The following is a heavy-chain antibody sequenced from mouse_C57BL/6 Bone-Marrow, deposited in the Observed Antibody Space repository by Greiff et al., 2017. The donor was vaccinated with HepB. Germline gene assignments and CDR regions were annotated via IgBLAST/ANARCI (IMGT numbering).Heavy chain of an antibody. CDR2: IDPENGDT. D-gene: IGHD2-5*01. CDR1: GFNIKDDY. V-gene: IGHV14-4*01. Sequence: EVKLQESGAELVRPGASVKLSCTASGFNIKDDYMHWVKQRPEQGLEWIGWIDPENGDTEYASKFQGKATITADTSSNTAYLPLSSLTSEDTAVYYCTRDYYSKARDYYAMDYWGQGTSVTVSS. J-gene: IGHJ4*01. CDR3: TRDYYSKARDYYAMDY.